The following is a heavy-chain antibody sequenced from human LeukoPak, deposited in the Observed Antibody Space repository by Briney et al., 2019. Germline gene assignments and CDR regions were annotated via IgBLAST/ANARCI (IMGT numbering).Heavy chain of an antibody. CDR1: GGSISSYY. CDR2: IYYSGST. D-gene: IGHD6-19*01. Sequence: SETLSLTCTVSGGSISSYYWSWIRQPPGKGLEWTGYIYYSGSTNYNPSLKSRVTISVDTSKNQFSLKLSSVTAADTAVYYCAREYSSGWYELMDYWGQGTLVTVSS. J-gene: IGHJ4*02. CDR3: AREYSSGWYELMDY. V-gene: IGHV4-59*01.